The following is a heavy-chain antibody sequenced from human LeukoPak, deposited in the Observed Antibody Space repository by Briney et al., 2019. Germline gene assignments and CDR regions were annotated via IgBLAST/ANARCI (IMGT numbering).Heavy chain of an antibody. Sequence: SVKVSCKASGGTFSSFAISWARQAPGQGLEWMGGIIPILRTANYAQKFQGRVTITTDESTSTAYMELSSLRYEDTAVYYCASPEGIVGARDGFNIWGQGTMVTVSS. CDR3: ASPEGIVGARDGFNI. D-gene: IGHD1-26*01. CDR1: GGTFSSFA. CDR2: IIPILRTA. V-gene: IGHV1-69*05. J-gene: IGHJ3*02.